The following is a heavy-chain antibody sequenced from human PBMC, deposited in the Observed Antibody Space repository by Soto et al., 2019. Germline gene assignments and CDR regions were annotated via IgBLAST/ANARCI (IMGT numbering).Heavy chain of an antibody. Sequence: GGSLRLSCAASGFTFSSAAMRWVRQAPGQGLEWVSSITYTGNTHYSDSVKGRFTISRDNSKNTLYLQMDSLRAEDTAVYYCAKLQHNSYYYVMDVWGQGTTVTVSS. CDR3: AKLQHNSYYYVMDV. CDR2: ITYTGNT. J-gene: IGHJ6*02. V-gene: IGHV3-23*01. CDR1: GFTFSSAA.